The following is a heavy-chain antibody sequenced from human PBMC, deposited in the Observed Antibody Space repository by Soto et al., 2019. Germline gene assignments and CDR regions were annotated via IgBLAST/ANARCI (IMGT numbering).Heavy chain of an antibody. CDR3: ARIGAGAARPGVGYYYYGMDV. Sequence: SETLSLTCAVYGGSFSGYYWSWIRQPPGKGLEWIGEINHSGSTNYNPSLKSRITISVDTSKNQFSLKLSSVTAADTAVYYCARIGAGAARPGVGYYYYGMDVWGQGTTVTVSS. J-gene: IGHJ6*02. CDR2: INHSGST. CDR1: GGSFSGYY. V-gene: IGHV4-34*01. D-gene: IGHD6-6*01.